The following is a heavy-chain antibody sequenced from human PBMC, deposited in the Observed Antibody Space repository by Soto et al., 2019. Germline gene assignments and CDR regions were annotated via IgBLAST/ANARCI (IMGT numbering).Heavy chain of an antibody. CDR1: GGSIXSYY. CDR2: IYYSGST. Sequence: PSETLSLTCTVSGGSIXSYYWSWIRQPPGKGLEWIGYIYYSGSTNYNPSLKSRVTISVDTSKNQFSLKLSSVTAADTAVYYCARQGGGYSGYDLYYYYYMDVWGKGTTVTVSS. J-gene: IGHJ6*03. CDR3: ARQGGGYSGYDLYYYYYMDV. D-gene: IGHD5-12*01. V-gene: IGHV4-59*08.